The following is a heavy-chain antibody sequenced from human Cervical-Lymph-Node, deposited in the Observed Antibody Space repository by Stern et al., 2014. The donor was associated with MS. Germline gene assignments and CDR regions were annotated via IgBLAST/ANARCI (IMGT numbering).Heavy chain of an antibody. CDR2: IYPGDSDT. V-gene: IGHV5-51*03. CDR1: GYGFSYYW. CDR3: ARGGTVEKRYFYYAMDV. J-gene: IGHJ6*02. D-gene: IGHD4-23*01. Sequence: QLVQSGAEVKKPGESLKISCKGSGYGFSYYWIGWVRQMPGKGLEWMGIIYPGDSDTRYNPAFQGQVTISADKSISTAYLQWSSLKASDTAIYYCARGGTVEKRYFYYAMDVWGQGTTVTVSS.